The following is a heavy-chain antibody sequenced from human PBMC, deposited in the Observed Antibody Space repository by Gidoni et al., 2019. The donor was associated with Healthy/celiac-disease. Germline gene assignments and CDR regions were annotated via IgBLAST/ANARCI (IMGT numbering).Heavy chain of an antibody. D-gene: IGHD6-19*01. CDR3: AKGRRTSIAVATRAFDI. V-gene: IGHV3-23*01. J-gene: IGHJ3*02. CDR1: GFTFSRYA. Sequence: EVQLLESGGGLVQPGGSLRLSCAASGFTFSRYAMSWVRQAPGKGLEWVSAISGSGGSTYYADSVKGRFTISRNNSKNTLYLQMNSLRAEDTAVYYCAKGRRTSIAVATRAFDIWGQGTMVTVSS. CDR2: ISGSGGST.